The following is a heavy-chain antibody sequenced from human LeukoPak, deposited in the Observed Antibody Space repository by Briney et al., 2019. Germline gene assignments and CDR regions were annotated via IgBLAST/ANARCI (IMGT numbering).Heavy chain of an antibody. CDR1: GFTFSSYS. CDR2: IRFDGSDK. D-gene: IGHD6-13*01. Sequence: PGGSLRLSCAASGFTFSSYSMNWVRQAPGKGLEWVAYIRFDGSDKYYADSVEGRFIISRDNSKNTLYLQMNSLRVEDTAVYSCAKSWAAAGANYYYYYYMDVWGKGTTVTISS. CDR3: AKSWAAAGANYYYYYYMDV. V-gene: IGHV3-30*02. J-gene: IGHJ6*03.